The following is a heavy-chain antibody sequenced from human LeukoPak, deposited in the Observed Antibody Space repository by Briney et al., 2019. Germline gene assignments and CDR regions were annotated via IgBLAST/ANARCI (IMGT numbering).Heavy chain of an antibody. CDR2: IYHSGST. D-gene: IGHD3-22*01. CDR3: AREDRQYDSSGYTYYFDY. J-gene: IGHJ4*02. V-gene: IGHV4-4*02. Sequence: SGTLSLTCAVSGGSISSSNWWSWVRQPPGKGLEWIGEIYHSGSTNYNPSLKSRVTTSVDKSKNQFSLKLSSVTAADTAVYYCAREDRQYDSSGYTYYFDYWGQGTLVTVSS. CDR1: GGSISSSNW.